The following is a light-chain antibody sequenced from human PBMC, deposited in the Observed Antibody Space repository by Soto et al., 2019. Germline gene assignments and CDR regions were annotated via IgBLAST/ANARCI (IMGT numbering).Light chain of an antibody. J-gene: IGKJ2*01. CDR2: GAS. CDR3: QQYGSSPRT. Sequence: EIVLTQSPGTLSLSPGEGATLSCRANQSVSSNYLAWYQQKPGQAPRLLICGASSRASGIPDRFSGSGSGTDFTLTINRLEPDDFAVYYCQQYGSSPRTFGQGTKLEIK. V-gene: IGKV3-20*01. CDR1: QSVSSNY.